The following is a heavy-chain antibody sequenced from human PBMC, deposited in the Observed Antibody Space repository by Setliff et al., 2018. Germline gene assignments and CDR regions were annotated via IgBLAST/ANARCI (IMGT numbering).Heavy chain of an antibody. V-gene: IGHV4-59*11. D-gene: IGHD7-27*01. CDR2: IYYSGSA. J-gene: IGHJ4*02. CDR1: GGSISSHY. Sequence: SETLSLTCTASGGSISSHYWSWIRQPPGKGLEWIGSIYYSGSANYNPSLKSRVTISVDTSKNQFSLKLSSVTAADTAVYYCAREALLGIGVSRRPDYWGQGTLVTVSS. CDR3: AREALLGIGVSRRPDY.